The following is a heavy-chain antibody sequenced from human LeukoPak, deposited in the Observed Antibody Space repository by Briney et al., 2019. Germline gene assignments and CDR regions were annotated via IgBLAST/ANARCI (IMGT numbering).Heavy chain of an antibody. V-gene: IGHV1-69*13. CDR3: ARDLHSSSWYTEVC. Sequence: GASVKVSCKASGGTFSSYAISWVRQAPGQGLEWMGGIIPIFGTANYAQKFQGRVMITADESTSTAYMELSSLRSEDTAVYYCARDLHSSSWYTEVCWGQGTLVTVSS. CDR1: GGTFSSYA. D-gene: IGHD6-13*01. J-gene: IGHJ4*02. CDR2: IIPIFGTA.